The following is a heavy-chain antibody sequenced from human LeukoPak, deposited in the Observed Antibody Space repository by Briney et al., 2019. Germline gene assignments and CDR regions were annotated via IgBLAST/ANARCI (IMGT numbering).Heavy chain of an antibody. CDR2: IIPIFGTA. J-gene: IGHJ4*02. Sequence: PSVKVSCKASGGTFSSYTISWVRQAPGQGLEWMGRIIPIFGTANYAQKFQGRVTITTDESTSTAYMELSSLRSEDTAVYYCARDSGGERIQLWYFDYWGQGTLVTVSS. D-gene: IGHD5-18*01. V-gene: IGHV1-69*05. CDR3: ARDSGGERIQLWYFDY. CDR1: GGTFSSYT.